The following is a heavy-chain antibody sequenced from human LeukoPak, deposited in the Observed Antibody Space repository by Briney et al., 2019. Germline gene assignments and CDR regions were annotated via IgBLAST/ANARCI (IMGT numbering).Heavy chain of an antibody. D-gene: IGHD2-2*01. V-gene: IGHV4-61*02. J-gene: IGHJ6*03. Sequence: SETLSLTCTVSGGSISRGSYYWTWIRQPAGKGLEWIGRIYTSGNTNHNPSLKSRVTISVDTSKNDFSLKLSSVTAADTALYYCARDSLLPSAMGYYYMDVWGKGITVTVSS. CDR3: ARDSLLPSAMGYYYMDV. CDR2: IYTSGNT. CDR1: GGSISRGSYY.